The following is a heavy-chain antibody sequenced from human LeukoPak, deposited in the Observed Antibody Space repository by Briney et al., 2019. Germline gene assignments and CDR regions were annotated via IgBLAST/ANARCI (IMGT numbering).Heavy chain of an antibody. CDR1: GFTFSSYS. CDR3: ARGDYEGGP. J-gene: IGHJ5*02. V-gene: IGHV3-48*02. Sequence: PGGSLRLSCAASGFTFSSYSMNWVRQAPGKGLEWVSYISSSSSTIYYADSVKGRFTISRDNAKNLLYLQMNSLRDEDTAVYYCARGDYEGGPWGQGTLVTVSS. CDR2: ISSSSSTI. D-gene: IGHD4-17*01.